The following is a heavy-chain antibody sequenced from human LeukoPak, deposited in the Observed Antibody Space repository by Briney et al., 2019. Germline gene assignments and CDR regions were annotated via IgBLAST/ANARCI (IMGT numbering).Heavy chain of an antibody. V-gene: IGHV4-59*01. CDR1: GGSFSGYY. J-gene: IGHJ4*02. Sequence: PSETLSLTCAVYGGSFSGYYWNWIRQPPGKGLEWIGYIYYSGSTDYNPSLKSRVTISVDTSKNQFSLRLSSVTAADTAVYYCARPQGGGSYRNFDYWGQGTLATVSS. CDR2: IYYSGST. CDR3: ARPQGGGSYRNFDY. D-gene: IGHD3-16*02.